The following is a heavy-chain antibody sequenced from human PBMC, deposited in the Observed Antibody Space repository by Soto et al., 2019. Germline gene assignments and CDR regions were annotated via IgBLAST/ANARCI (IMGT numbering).Heavy chain of an antibody. V-gene: IGHV3-74*01. D-gene: IGHD3-22*01. CDR3: ARDYYYTVDY. Sequence: GGSLRLSCEASGFRFSTSWMHWVRQAPGKGLEWVSRIHNDGYSTIYADSVKGRFTIYRDNAKNTLYLQMNSLRVEDTAVYYCARDYYYTVDYWGQGTLVTVSS. CDR2: IHNDGYST. CDR1: GFRFSTSW. J-gene: IGHJ4*02.